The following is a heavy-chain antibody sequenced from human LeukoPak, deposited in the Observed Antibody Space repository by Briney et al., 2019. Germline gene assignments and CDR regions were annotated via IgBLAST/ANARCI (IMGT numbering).Heavy chain of an antibody. D-gene: IGHD1-14*01. CDR1: GFTLSRHY. CDR2: IRQDSVYK. V-gene: IGHV3-7*01. CDR3: VREGRTTSGDGAFDI. Sequence: GGSLRLSCSASGFTLSRHYMSWVRQAPGKGLEWVANIRQDSVYKFFVDSVKGRFSISRDNDKNSLSLQMNSLRAEDTAMYYCVREGRTTSGDGAFDIWGQGTMVTVSS. J-gene: IGHJ3*02.